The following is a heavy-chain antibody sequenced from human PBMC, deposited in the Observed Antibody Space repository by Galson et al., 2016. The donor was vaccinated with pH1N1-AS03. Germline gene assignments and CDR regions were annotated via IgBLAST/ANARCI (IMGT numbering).Heavy chain of an antibody. Sequence: ETLSLTCTVSGYSISSGYYWGWIRQPPGKGLEWIASIYHSGRIYHNQSLQSRVIISVDTSKNQFSLKLASVTAADTAVYYCVRVWGNYMDVWGKGTTVTVSS. D-gene: IGHD3-16*01. CDR3: VRVWGNYMDV. CDR1: GYSISSGYY. CDR2: IYHSGRI. J-gene: IGHJ6*03. V-gene: IGHV4-38-2*02.